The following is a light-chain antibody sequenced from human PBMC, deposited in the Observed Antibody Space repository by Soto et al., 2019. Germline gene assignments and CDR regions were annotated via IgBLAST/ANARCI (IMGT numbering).Light chain of an antibody. CDR2: LNSDGSH. CDR3: QTWGTGIGV. CDR1: SGHSSYA. J-gene: IGLJ2*01. Sequence: QPVLTQSPSASASLGASVILTCTLSSGHSSYAIAWHQQQPEKGPRYLMNLNSDGSHTKGDGIPDRFSGSSSGAERYLTISSLRSEDEADYYCQTWGTGIGVFGGGTKLTVL. V-gene: IGLV4-69*01.